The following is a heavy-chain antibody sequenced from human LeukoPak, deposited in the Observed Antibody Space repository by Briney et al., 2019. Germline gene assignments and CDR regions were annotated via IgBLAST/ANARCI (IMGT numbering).Heavy chain of an antibody. Sequence: GGSLRLSCAASGFTFSSYGMHWVRQAPGKGLEWVAFIRYDGSNKYYADSVKGRFTISRDNSKNTLYLQMNSLRAEDTAVYYCAKALVRGPLEYYYYMDVWGKGTTVTVSS. CDR1: GFTFSSYG. CDR3: AKALVRGPLEYYYYMDV. CDR2: IRYDGSNK. D-gene: IGHD3-10*02. J-gene: IGHJ6*03. V-gene: IGHV3-30*02.